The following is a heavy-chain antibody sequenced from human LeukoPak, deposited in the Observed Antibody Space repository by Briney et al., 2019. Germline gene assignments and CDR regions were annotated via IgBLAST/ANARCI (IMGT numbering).Heavy chain of an antibody. CDR1: GGTFSSYA. CDR2: IIPIFGTA. J-gene: IGHJ3*02. Sequence: SVKVSCKASGGTFSSYAISWVRQAPGQGLEWMGGIIPIFGTANYAQKFQGRVTITADESTSTAYMELSSLRSEDTAVYYCARDIPTEWVVADSDAFDIWGQGTMVTVSS. CDR3: ARDIPTEWVVADSDAFDI. V-gene: IGHV1-69*13. D-gene: IGHD2-15*01.